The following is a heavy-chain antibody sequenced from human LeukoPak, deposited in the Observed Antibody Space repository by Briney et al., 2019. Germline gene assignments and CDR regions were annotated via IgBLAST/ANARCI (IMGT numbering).Heavy chain of an antibody. CDR1: GFTFSSYG. CDR3: ARESWTSFDY. D-gene: IGHD6-13*01. Sequence: GGSLRLSCAASGFTFSSYGMHWVRQAPGKGLEWVAFIRYDGSNKYYADSVKGRFTISRDNAKNTLYLQMNSLRAEDTAVYYCARESWTSFDYWGQGTLVTVSS. V-gene: IGHV3-30*02. J-gene: IGHJ4*02. CDR2: IRYDGSNK.